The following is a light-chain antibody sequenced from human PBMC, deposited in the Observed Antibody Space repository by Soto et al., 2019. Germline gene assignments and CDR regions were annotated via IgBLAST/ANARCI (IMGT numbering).Light chain of an antibody. Sequence: DIQMNQSPSTLSAFVGDRVTITCRASQSIGRWLAWYQQKPGKAPKLLIYDASSLESGVPSRFSGSGSGTEFTLTISSLQPDDFATYYCQQYNTYSPERTFGQGTKVDIK. CDR3: QQYNTYSPERT. CDR2: DAS. CDR1: QSIGRW. V-gene: IGKV1-5*01. J-gene: IGKJ1*01.